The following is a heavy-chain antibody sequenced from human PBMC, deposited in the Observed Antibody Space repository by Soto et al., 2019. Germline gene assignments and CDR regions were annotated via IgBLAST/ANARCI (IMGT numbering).Heavy chain of an antibody. Sequence: SVKVSCKASGYTFTNYAVHWVRQAPGQRLEWMGWINAGNGNTRYSQKFQGRVTITRDTSARTAYMELSSLRSEDTAVYYCARGHLAVVPVASWYFYMDVWGKGTTVTVSS. V-gene: IGHV1-3*01. D-gene: IGHD2-2*01. CDR1: GYTFTNYA. CDR3: ARGHLAVVPVASWYFYMDV. CDR2: INAGNGNT. J-gene: IGHJ6*03.